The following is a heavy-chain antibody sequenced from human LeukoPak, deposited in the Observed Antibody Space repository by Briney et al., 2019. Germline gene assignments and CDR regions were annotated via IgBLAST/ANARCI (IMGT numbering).Heavy chain of an antibody. CDR3: ARLNDRHEYYYGMDV. CDR2: IYPGDSDT. Sequence: GESLKISCKGSGYSFTSYWIGWVRQMPGKGLEWMGIIYPGDSDTRYSPSFQGQVTISADKSISTAYLQWSSLKASDTAMYYCARLNDRHEYYYGMDVWGQGTTVTVSS. CDR1: GYSFTSYW. V-gene: IGHV5-51*01. D-gene: IGHD1-1*01. J-gene: IGHJ6*02.